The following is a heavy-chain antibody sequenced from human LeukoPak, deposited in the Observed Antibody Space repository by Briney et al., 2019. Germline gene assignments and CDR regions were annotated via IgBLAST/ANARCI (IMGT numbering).Heavy chain of an antibody. CDR2: IYSGTNT. CDR3: TRLGPYYFDS. Sequence: GGSLRLSCAASGFIVSNKYMSWVRQAPGKGLEWVSVIYSGTNTYYADSVQGRFTISRDTSRNTLYLQMNSLRAEDTAVYYCTRLGPYYFDSWGQGTLDIVSS. CDR1: GFIVSNKY. D-gene: IGHD3-16*01. V-gene: IGHV3-53*01. J-gene: IGHJ4*02.